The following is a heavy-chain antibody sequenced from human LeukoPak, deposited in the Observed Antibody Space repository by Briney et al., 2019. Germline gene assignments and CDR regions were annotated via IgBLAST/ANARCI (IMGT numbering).Heavy chain of an antibody. V-gene: IGHV7-4-1*02. J-gene: IGHJ6*03. CDR1: GYTFTSYA. CDR3: ARDYTTVVTPTYYYYYMDV. Sequence: ASVKVSCKASGYTFTSYAMNWVRQVPGQGLEWMGWINTNTGNPAYAQGFTGRFVFSLDTSVSTAYLQISSLKAEDTAVYYCARDYTTVVTPTYYYYYMDVWGKGTTVTVSS. CDR2: INTNTGNP. D-gene: IGHD4-23*01.